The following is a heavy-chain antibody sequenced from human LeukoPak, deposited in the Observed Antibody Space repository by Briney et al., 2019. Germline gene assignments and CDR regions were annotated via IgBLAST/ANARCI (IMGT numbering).Heavy chain of an antibody. D-gene: IGHD3-10*01. V-gene: IGHV4-34*01. J-gene: IGHJ3*02. Sequence: PSETLSLTCAVYGGSFSVYYWNWIRQPPGKGLKWIGEINHSGDTNYNPSLKSRVTIPVDTSKNQFSLKLSSVTAADTAVYYCARDQDYYGSGSRGDDAFDIWGQGTMVTVSS. CDR1: GGSFSVYY. CDR3: ARDQDYYGSGSRGDDAFDI. CDR2: INHSGDT.